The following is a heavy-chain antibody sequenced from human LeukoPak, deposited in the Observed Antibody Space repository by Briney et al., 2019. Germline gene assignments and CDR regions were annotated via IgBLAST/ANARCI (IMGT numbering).Heavy chain of an antibody. CDR3: AKNNGRGDY. CDR1: GDSISSSSFY. V-gene: IGHV4-39*07. D-gene: IGHD1/OR15-1a*01. Sequence: SSETLSLTCTVSGDSISSSSFYWGWIRQRPGKGLEWIGHIYYTGTTYYNPSLKSRVTISVDTSKNQFSLKLSSVTAADTALYYCAKNNGRGDYWGQGTLVTVSS. CDR2: IYYTGTT. J-gene: IGHJ4*02.